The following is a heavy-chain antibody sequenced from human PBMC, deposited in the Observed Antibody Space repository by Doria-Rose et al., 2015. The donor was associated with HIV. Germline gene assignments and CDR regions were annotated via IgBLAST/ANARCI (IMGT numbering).Heavy chain of an antibody. CDR3: ARDRGDY. Sequence: LQESGPGLVKPSETLSLTRTVPGDSIHNFYWTWVRQAAGKGLERIGRIYSTGSTNYNPSLQSRVTISIDTSRSQFSLSLRSVTAADTAFYFCARDRGDYWGQGALVTVTS. CDR1: GDSIHNFY. V-gene: IGHV4-4*07. CDR2: IYSTGST. J-gene: IGHJ4*02.